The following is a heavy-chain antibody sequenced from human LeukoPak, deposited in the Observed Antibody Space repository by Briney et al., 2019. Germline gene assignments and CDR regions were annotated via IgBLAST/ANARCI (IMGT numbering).Heavy chain of an antibody. V-gene: IGHV4-59*01. CDR2: LYYSGNT. CDR3: ARHGSTSLHYAFDI. D-gene: IGHD2-2*01. Sequence: SETLSLTCTVSGVSISSYQWSWIRQPPGKGLEWIAYLYYSGNTNYNPSLKSRLTLLVDTSKNQFSLKLNSVIAADTALYYCARHGSTSLHYAFDIWGQETMVTVSS. CDR1: GVSISSYQ. J-gene: IGHJ3*02.